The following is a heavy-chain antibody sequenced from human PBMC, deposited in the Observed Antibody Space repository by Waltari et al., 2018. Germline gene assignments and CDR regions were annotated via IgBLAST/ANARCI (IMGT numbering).Heavy chain of an antibody. CDR3: ARPSVNDEMPNDAFDI. CDR1: GYSISSGYY. V-gene: IGHV4-38-2*01. Sequence: QVQLQESGPGLVKPSETLSLTCAVSGYSISSGYYWGWIRQPPGKGLEWIGSIYHSGSTYYNPSLKSRVTISVDTSKNQFSLKLSSVTAADTAVYYCARPSVNDEMPNDAFDIWGQGTMVTVSS. D-gene: IGHD2-2*01. J-gene: IGHJ3*02. CDR2: IYHSGST.